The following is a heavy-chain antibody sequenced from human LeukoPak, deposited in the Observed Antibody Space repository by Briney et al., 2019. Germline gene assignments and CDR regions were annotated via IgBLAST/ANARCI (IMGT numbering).Heavy chain of an antibody. D-gene: IGHD2-2*01. CDR1: GATFSSYA. CDR3: ATSRGHQPLSPPINWFDP. V-gene: IGHV1-69*13. J-gene: IGHJ5*02. Sequence: ASVNVSCTASGATFSSYAISWVRQAPGQGLEWMGGIIPIFGTANYAQKFQGRVTITADESTSTAYMELSSLRSEDTAVYYCATSRGHQPLSPPINWFDPWGQGTLVTVSS. CDR2: IIPIFGTA.